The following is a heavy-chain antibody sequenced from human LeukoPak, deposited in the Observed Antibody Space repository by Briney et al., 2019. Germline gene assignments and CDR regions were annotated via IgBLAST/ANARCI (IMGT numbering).Heavy chain of an antibody. CDR1: GFTFGSYY. D-gene: IGHD6-25*01. Sequence: GSLRLSCAASGFTFGSYYINWVRQAPGKGLEWVANIKQDGSEKHYVDSVKGRFTMSRDNAKNSLYLQMNSLRAEDTAVYYCARYQGGGWDVWGQGTTVTVSS. CDR3: ARYQGGGWDV. V-gene: IGHV3-7*01. CDR2: IKQDGSEK. J-gene: IGHJ6*02.